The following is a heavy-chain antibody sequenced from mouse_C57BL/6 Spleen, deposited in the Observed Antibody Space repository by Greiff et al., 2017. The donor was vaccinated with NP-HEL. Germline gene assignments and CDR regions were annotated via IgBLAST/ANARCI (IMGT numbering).Heavy chain of an antibody. CDR3: ARDPKGYGNYGGPGV. CDR1: GYTFTSYW. CDR2: INPSNGGT. V-gene: IGHV1-53*01. J-gene: IGHJ1*03. Sequence: QVQLQQPGTELVKPGASVKLSCKASGYTFTSYWMHWVKQRPGQGLEWIGNINPSNGGTTYNEKFKSKATLTVDKSSSPAYMQLSSLTSEDSAVYYCARDPKGYGNYGGPGVWGTGTTVTVSS. D-gene: IGHD2-1*01.